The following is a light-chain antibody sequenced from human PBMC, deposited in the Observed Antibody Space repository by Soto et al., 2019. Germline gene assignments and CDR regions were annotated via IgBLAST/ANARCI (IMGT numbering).Light chain of an antibody. V-gene: IGLV2-14*01. J-gene: IGLJ1*01. CDR2: EVS. CDR1: SSDVGGYNY. Sequence: QSALTQPASVSGSPGQSITISCTGTSSDVGGYNYVSWYQQHPGKAPKLMIYEVSNRPSRVSNRFSGSKSGNTASLTISGLQAEDEADYYCSSYTSSSTSYVFGPGTKLTVL. CDR3: SSYTSSSTSYV.